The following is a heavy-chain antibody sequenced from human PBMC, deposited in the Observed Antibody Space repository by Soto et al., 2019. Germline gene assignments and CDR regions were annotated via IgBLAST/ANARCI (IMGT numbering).Heavy chain of an antibody. CDR1: GYTFTGYY. CDR2: INPNSGGT. Sequence: GASVKVSCKASGYTFTGYYMHWVRQAPGQGLEWMGWINPNSGGTNYAQKFQGWVTMTRDTSISTAYMELSRLRSDDTAVYYCARVGIAAAGSNRIGMDVWGQGTTVTVSS. D-gene: IGHD6-13*01. CDR3: ARVGIAAAGSNRIGMDV. J-gene: IGHJ6*02. V-gene: IGHV1-2*04.